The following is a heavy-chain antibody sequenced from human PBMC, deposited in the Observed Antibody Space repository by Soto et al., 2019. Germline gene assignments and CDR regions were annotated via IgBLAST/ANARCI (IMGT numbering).Heavy chain of an antibody. CDR2: IIPIFGTA. D-gene: IGHD2-8*01. J-gene: IGHJ4*02. V-gene: IGHV1-69*13. CDR1: GGTFSSYA. Sequence: ASVKVSCKASGGTFSSYAISWVRQAPGQGLEWMGGIIPIFGTANYAQKFQGRVTITADESTSTAYMELSSLRSEDTAVYYCARVLMVYSRPYYFDYWGQGTLVTV. CDR3: ARVLMVYSRPYYFDY.